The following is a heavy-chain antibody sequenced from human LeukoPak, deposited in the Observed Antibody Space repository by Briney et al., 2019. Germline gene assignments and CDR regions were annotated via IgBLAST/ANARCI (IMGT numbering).Heavy chain of an antibody. CDR3: AKGRTGYSYGSEFDP. Sequence: NSSETLSLTCTVSGGSISRGSYYWSWIRQPPGKGLEWIGYIYYSGSTNYNPSLKSRVTISVDTSKNQFSLKLSSVTAADTAVYYCAKGRTGYSYGSEFDPWGQGTLVTVSS. CDR1: GGSISRGSYY. D-gene: IGHD5-18*01. CDR2: IYYSGST. J-gene: IGHJ5*02. V-gene: IGHV4-61*01.